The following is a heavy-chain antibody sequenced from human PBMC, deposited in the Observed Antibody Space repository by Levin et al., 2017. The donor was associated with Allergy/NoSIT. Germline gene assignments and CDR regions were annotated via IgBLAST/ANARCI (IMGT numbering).Heavy chain of an antibody. CDR1: GFTFDDYA. CDR3: AKDLGLVSVYYYGMDV. Sequence: GGSLRLSCAASGFTFDDYAMHWVRQAPGKGLEWVSGISWNSGSIGYADSVKGRFTISRDNAKNSLYLQMNSLRAEDTALYYCAKDLGLVSVYYYGMDVWGQGTTVTVSS. J-gene: IGHJ6*02. D-gene: IGHD6-19*01. V-gene: IGHV3-9*01. CDR2: ISWNSGSI.